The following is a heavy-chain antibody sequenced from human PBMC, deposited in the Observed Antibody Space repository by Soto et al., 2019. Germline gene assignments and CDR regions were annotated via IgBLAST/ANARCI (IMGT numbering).Heavy chain of an antibody. CDR1: GYSFISSW. Sequence: PGESLKISCQASGYSFISSWIGWVRQMPGKGLEWMGIIYPGDSDTRCSPSFQGQVTISADKSTSTAYLQWSSLKASDTATYYRARMMAASGTEFDFWGQGALVTVSS. CDR3: ARMMAASGTEFDF. CDR2: IYPGDSDT. V-gene: IGHV5-51*01. D-gene: IGHD6-13*01. J-gene: IGHJ4*02.